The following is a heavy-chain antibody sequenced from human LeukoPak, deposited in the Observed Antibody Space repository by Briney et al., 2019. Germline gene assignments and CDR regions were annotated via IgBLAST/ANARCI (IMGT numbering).Heavy chain of an antibody. V-gene: IGHV3-23*01. CDR3: AKRDGNYFFDY. CDR1: GFTFSSYA. Sequence: GGSLRLSCAASGFTFSSYAMSWVRQAPGKGLEWVSAITSSGGSTYYADSVKGRFTISRDNSKNTLYLHMYSLRAEDTAVYYCAKRDGNYFFDYWGQGTLVTVSS. D-gene: IGHD5-24*01. CDR2: ITSSGGST. J-gene: IGHJ4*02.